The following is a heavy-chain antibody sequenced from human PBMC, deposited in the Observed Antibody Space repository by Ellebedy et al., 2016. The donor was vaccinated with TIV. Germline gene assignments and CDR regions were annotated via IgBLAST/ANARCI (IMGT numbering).Heavy chain of an antibody. Sequence: GSLRLSXTVSGGSISSSSYYWGWIRQPPGKGLEWIGSIYYSGSTYYNPSLKSRVTISVDTSKNQFSLKLSSVTAADTAVYYCAREHYYGMDVWGQGTTVTVSS. CDR2: IYYSGST. CDR1: GGSISSSSYY. V-gene: IGHV4-39*07. J-gene: IGHJ6*02. CDR3: AREHYYGMDV.